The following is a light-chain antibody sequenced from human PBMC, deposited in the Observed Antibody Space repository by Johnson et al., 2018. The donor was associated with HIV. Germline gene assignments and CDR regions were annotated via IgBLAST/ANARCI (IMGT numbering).Light chain of an antibody. CDR2: DNN. V-gene: IGLV1-51*01. J-gene: IGLJ1*01. CDR3: GTWDTSLSAGYV. CDR1: SSNIGHNS. Sequence: QSVLTQPPSVSAAPGQEVTISCSGSSSNIGHNSVSWYQQFPGTAPKLLIYDNNKRPSGIPDRFSGSKSGTSATLAITGLQTGDEADYYCGTWDTSLSAGYVFGTGTKVTVL.